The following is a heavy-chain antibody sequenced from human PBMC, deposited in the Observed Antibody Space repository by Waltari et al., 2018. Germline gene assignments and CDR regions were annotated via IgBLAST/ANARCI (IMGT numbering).Heavy chain of an antibody. D-gene: IGHD5-12*01. CDR3: ARGGGVAPPSGMDV. Sequence: QVQLVQSGAEVKKPGASVKVSCKASGYTFTGYYMHWVRQAPGQGPEWMGRINPTSGGTNYAKKFQGRVTMTRDTSISTAYMELSRLRSDDTAVYYWARGGGVAPPSGMDVWGQGTTVTVSS. J-gene: IGHJ6*02. CDR2: INPTSGGT. V-gene: IGHV1-2*06. CDR1: GYTFTGYY.